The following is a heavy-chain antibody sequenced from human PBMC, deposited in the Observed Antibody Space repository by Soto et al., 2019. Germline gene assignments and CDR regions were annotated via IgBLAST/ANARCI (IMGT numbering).Heavy chain of an antibody. CDR3: TADRSLWFVEYTIAMDV. Sequence: VQLLGSGGGLVKPGGPLTLSCEGSGFTFRNAWMSWVRQAPGKGLEWVGRIKSKSDGETTDYAAHVKGRFTISRDDSRDTFYLRMSSLKREDTAAYYCTADRSLWFVEYTIAMDVWGQGTTVTVSS. CDR2: IKSKSDGETT. D-gene: IGHD3-10*01. V-gene: IGHV3-15*01. J-gene: IGHJ6*02. CDR1: GFTFRNAW.